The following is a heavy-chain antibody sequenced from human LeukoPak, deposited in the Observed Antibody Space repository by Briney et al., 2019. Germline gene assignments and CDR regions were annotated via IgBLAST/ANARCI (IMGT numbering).Heavy chain of an antibody. D-gene: IGHD6-13*01. J-gene: IGHJ5*02. Sequence: PGGSLRLSCAASGFTFSSYSMNWVRQAPGKGLEWVSSISSSSSYIYYADSVKGRFTISRDNAKNSLYLQMNSLRAEDTAVYYCARDRLRIAAAGTWFDPWGQGTLVTVSS. V-gene: IGHV3-21*01. CDR1: GFTFSSYS. CDR2: ISSSSSYI. CDR3: ARDRLRIAAAGTWFDP.